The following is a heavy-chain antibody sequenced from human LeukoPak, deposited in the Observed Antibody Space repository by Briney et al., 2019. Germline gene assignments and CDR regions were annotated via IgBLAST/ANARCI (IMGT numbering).Heavy chain of an antibody. CDR1: GFTFNNNG. CDR3: ARDPPSILISGYDWDQHSDAFDI. J-gene: IGHJ3*02. V-gene: IGHV3-20*04. CDR2: ISWNGGST. D-gene: IGHD5-12*01. Sequence: GGSLRLSCAASGFTFNNNGMNWVRQGPGKGLEWVSRISWNGGSTGYADSVKGRFTISSDNAKNSLYLQMNSLRAEDTAVYYCARDPPSILISGYDWDQHSDAFDIWGQGTMVTVSS.